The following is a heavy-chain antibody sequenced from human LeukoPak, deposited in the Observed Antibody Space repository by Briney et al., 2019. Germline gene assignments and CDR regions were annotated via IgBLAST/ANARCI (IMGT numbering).Heavy chain of an antibody. Sequence: ASVKVSCKASGYSFTRYYMHWVRLAPGQGLEWVGINSASGGVTTYAQRFRGRVSMTRYTSTSTVYMDLTSLRSEDTAVFYCARSPRCSGITCCSGTPFDPTDPYYYYGMDVWGQGTTVTVSS. J-gene: IGHJ6*02. CDR2: NSASGGVT. V-gene: IGHV1-46*01. CDR1: GYSFTRYY. CDR3: ARSPRCSGITCCSGTPFDPTDPYYYYGMDV. D-gene: IGHD2-15*01.